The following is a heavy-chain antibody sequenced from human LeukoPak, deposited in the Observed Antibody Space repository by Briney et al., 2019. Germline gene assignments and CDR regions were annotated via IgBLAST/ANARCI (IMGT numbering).Heavy chain of an antibody. Sequence: GGSLRLSCAASGFTFSSYAMSWVRQAPGKGLEWVSAISGSGGSTYYADSVKGRLTISRDNSKNTLYLQMNSLRAEDTAVYYCADSRLRTVVDYWGQGTLVTVSS. CDR2: ISGSGGST. J-gene: IGHJ4*02. CDR1: GFTFSSYA. CDR3: ADSRLRTVVDY. D-gene: IGHD5-12*01. V-gene: IGHV3-23*01.